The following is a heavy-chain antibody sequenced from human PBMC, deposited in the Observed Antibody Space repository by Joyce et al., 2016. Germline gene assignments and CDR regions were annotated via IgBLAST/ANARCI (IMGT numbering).Heavy chain of an antibody. Sequence: QVQLVQSGSELKKPGASVKFSCKASGYTFTNDPMNWVRQAPGQGLEWMGWINTSTGNPTYAKGFTGRFVFSLDTSVSTAYLQISSLKAEDTAVYYCARVEGYDILTGYYNWYFDLWGRGTLVTVSS. CDR1: GYTFTNDP. V-gene: IGHV7-4-1*02. CDR3: ARVEGYDILTGYYNWYFDL. CDR2: INTSTGNP. D-gene: IGHD3-9*01. J-gene: IGHJ2*01.